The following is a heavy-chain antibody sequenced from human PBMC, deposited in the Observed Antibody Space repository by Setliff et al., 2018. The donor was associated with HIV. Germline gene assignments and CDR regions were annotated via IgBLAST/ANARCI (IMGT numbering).Heavy chain of an antibody. V-gene: IGHV3-21*01. CDR1: GFSFSAYS. Sequence: LSCAASGFSFSAYSMNWVRQAPGKGLEWVSSISTAGSDRFYTDSVKGRFTISRDNAKSSLYLQMNSLRVEDTAVYYCARDQLWSKATFDIWGQGTMVTVSS. CDR2: ISTAGSDR. CDR3: ARDQLWSKATFDI. J-gene: IGHJ3*02. D-gene: IGHD5-18*01.